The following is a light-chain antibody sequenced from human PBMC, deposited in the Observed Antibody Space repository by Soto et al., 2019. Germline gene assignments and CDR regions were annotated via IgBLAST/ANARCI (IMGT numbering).Light chain of an antibody. J-gene: IGKJ3*01. CDR2: KAS. CDR1: QTINSW. CDR3: QQYNSHPFT. V-gene: IGKV1-5*03. Sequence: DIQMTQSPYTLSASVGDRVTITCRASQTINSWLAWYQQKPGKAPKLLIHKASSLESGAPSRFSGSGSGTEFTLTISSLQPDDFATYYCQQYNSHPFTFGPGTKVDIK.